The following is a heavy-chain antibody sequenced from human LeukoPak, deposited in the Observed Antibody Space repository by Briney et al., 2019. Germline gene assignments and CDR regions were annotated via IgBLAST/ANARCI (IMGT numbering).Heavy chain of an antibody. CDR1: GGSISNTTW. D-gene: IGHD2-15*01. CDR2: VNLQGST. V-gene: IGHV4-4*02. Sequence: SETLSLTCGVSGGSISNTTWWTWVRQPPGKGLAWIGEVNLQGSTNYNPSLKSRVAISVDKSENHISLKLTSVTAADTAVYYCARGVARHRYFDLWGRDTLVTVSS. J-gene: IGHJ2*01. CDR3: ARGVARHRYFDL.